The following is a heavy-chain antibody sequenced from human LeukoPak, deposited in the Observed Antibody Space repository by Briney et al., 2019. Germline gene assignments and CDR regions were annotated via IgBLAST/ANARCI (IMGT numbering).Heavy chain of an antibody. J-gene: IGHJ4*02. Sequence: GASVKVSCKASGYTFTRYYMHWVRQAPGQGLEWMGIISPSGASTSYAQKFQGRVTMTTDTSTSTAYMELRSLRSDDTAVYYCARDASSTTADYWGQGTLVTVSS. CDR2: ISPSGAST. D-gene: IGHD4-17*01. CDR1: GYTFTRYY. V-gene: IGHV1-46*01. CDR3: ARDASSTTADY.